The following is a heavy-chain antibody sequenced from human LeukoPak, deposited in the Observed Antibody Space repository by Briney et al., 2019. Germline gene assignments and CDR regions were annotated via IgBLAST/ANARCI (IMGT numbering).Heavy chain of an antibody. CDR1: GGSFSGYY. Sequence: SETLSLTCAVYGGSFSGYYWSWIRQPPGKGLEWIGEINHSGSTNYNPSLKSRVTISVDTSKNQFSLKLSSVTAADTAVYYCAREEIVLAAILNYWGQGTLVTVSS. CDR2: INHSGST. J-gene: IGHJ4*02. D-gene: IGHD2-2*01. CDR3: AREEIVLAAILNY. V-gene: IGHV4-34*01.